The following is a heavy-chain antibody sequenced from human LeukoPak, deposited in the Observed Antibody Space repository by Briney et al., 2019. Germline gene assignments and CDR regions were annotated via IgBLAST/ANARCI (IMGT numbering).Heavy chain of an antibody. Sequence: GSSVKVSCKASGGTFSSYAISWVRQAPGQGLEWMGWINPNSGGTNYAQKFQGRVTMTRDTSISTAYMELSRLRSDDTAVYYCARRRDWNYALDYWGQGTLVTVSS. CDR3: ARRRDWNYALDY. D-gene: IGHD1-7*01. V-gene: IGHV1-2*02. CDR2: INPNSGGT. J-gene: IGHJ4*02. CDR1: GGTFSSYA.